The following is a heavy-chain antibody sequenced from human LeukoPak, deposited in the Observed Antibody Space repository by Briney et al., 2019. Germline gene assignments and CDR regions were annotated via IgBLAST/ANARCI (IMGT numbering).Heavy chain of an antibody. D-gene: IGHD3-3*01. J-gene: IGHJ3*02. CDR2: ISSSGSTI. Sequence: GGSLRLSCAASGFTFSSYEMNWVRQAPGKGLEWVSYISSSGSTIYYADSVKGRFTMSRDNAKNSLNLQMNSLRAEDTAVYYCAHHGGGTIRLGAFDIWGQGTMVTVSS. V-gene: IGHV3-48*03. CDR3: AHHGGGTIRLGAFDI. CDR1: GFTFSSYE.